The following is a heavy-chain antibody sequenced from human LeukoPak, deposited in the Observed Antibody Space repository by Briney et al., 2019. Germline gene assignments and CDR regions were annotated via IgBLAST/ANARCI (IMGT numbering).Heavy chain of an antibody. CDR3: ARAVPYYYGSGSYRDAFDI. CDR2: IYYSGST. J-gene: IGHJ3*02. V-gene: IGHV4-59*01. CDR1: GGSISSYY. Sequence: PSETLSLTCTVSGGSISSYYWSWIRQPPGKGLEWIGYIYYSGSTNYNPSLKSRVTISVDTSKNQFSLKLSSVTAADTAVYYCARAVPYYYGSGSYRDAFDIWGQGTMVTVSS. D-gene: IGHD3-10*01.